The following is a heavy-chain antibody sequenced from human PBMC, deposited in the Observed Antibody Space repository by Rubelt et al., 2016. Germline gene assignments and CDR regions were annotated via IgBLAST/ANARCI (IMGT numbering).Heavy chain of an antibody. CDR2: ISSSSSYI. V-gene: IGHV3-21*01. Sequence: EVQLVESGGGLVKPGGSLRLSCAASGFTFSSYSMNWVRQAPGKGLEWVSSISSSSSYIYYADSVKGRFTISRDNAKNSLYLQVNSLRAEETAVYYCASLGIAVAGTFGDFDYWGQGTLVTVSS. CDR1: GFTFSSYS. J-gene: IGHJ4*02. D-gene: IGHD6-19*01. CDR3: ASLGIAVAGTFGDFDY.